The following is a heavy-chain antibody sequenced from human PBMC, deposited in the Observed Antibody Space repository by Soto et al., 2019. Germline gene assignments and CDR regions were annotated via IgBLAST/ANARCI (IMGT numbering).Heavy chain of an antibody. CDR3: ARGENWVDI. CDR2: INAGNGNT. Sequence: QVQLVQSGAEEKKPGASVKVSCKASGYTFTSYAMHWVRQAPGQRLEWMAWINAGNGNTKYSQKFQGRVAITRDTSASTAYMALSSLRSEDTALYYCARGENWVDIWGQGTMVTVSS. V-gene: IGHV1-3*05. D-gene: IGHD7-27*01. J-gene: IGHJ3*02. CDR1: GYTFTSYA.